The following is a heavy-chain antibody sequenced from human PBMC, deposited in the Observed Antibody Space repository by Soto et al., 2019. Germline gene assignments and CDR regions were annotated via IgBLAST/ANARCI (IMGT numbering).Heavy chain of an antibody. D-gene: IGHD2-2*01. CDR3: VRLVGNSWLDF. Sequence: SQTLSLTCVISGDSVSSNRVTRNWIRQSPSRGLEWLGRTYFRSKWYNDYAESVRSRITIDPDTSKNQFSLHLNSVTPEDTAVYYCVRLVGNSWLDFWGQGTLVTVS. J-gene: IGHJ5*01. V-gene: IGHV6-1*01. CDR2: TYFRSKWYN. CDR1: GDSVSSNRVT.